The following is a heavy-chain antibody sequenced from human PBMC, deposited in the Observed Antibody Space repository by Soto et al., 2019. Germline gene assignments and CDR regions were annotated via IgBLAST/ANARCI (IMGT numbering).Heavy chain of an antibody. Sequence: GASVKVSCTASGYTFTSYGISWVRQAPGQGLEWMGWISAYNGNTNYAQKLQGRVTMTTDTSTSTAYMELRSLRSEDTAVYYCASHWDYGSGSYSFDYWGQGTLVTVSS. D-gene: IGHD3-10*01. V-gene: IGHV1-18*01. CDR3: ASHWDYGSGSYSFDY. J-gene: IGHJ4*02. CDR2: ISAYNGNT. CDR1: GYTFTSYG.